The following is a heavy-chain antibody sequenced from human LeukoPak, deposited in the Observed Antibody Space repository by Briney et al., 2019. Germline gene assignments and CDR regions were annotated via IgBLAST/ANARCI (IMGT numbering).Heavy chain of an antibody. Sequence: SETLSLTCTVSGGSVSSGSYYWSWIRQPPGKGLEWIGYIYYSGSTNYNPSLKSRVTISVDTSKNQFSLKLSSVTAADTAVYYCARDEFATNYYCGMDVWGQGTTVTVSS. CDR1: GGSVSSGSYY. CDR2: IYYSGST. CDR3: ARDEFATNYYCGMDV. V-gene: IGHV4-61*01. J-gene: IGHJ6*02. D-gene: IGHD1-1*01.